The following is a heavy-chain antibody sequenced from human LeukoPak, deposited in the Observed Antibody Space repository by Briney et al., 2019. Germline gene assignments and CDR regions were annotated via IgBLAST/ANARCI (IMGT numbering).Heavy chain of an antibody. CDR2: ISYDGTGK. CDR3: AKELTTVTHFDY. V-gene: IGHV3-30*18. J-gene: IGHJ4*02. Sequence: PGGSLRLSCAASGFTFSSYGMHWVRQAPGKGLEWVAVISYDGTGKNYVDSVKGRFTISRDNSKNPVYLQMNSLRAEDTAVYYCAKELTTVTHFDYWGQGTLVTVSS. CDR1: GFTFSSYG. D-gene: IGHD4-17*01.